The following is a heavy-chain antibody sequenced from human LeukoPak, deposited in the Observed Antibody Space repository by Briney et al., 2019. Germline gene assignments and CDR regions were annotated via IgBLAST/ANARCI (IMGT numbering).Heavy chain of an antibody. J-gene: IGHJ6*03. CDR2: ISPNNGNT. V-gene: IGHV1-18*01. CDR3: WRGGITTNMDV. CDR1: GYTFTSYG. D-gene: IGHD3-10*01. Sequence: ASVKVSCKASGYTFTSYGISWVRQAPGQGLGWMGWISPNNGNTNYAQNLQGRVTMTTEPSTNPAYMEPRSLKPHDPAGFSLWRGGITTNMDVWGKGTTVTVSS.